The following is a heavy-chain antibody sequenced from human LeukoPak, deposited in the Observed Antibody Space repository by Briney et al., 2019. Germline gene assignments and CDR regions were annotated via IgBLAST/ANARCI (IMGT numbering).Heavy chain of an antibody. CDR3: TTIRPRY. CDR1: GFTFRSYW. V-gene: IGHV3-74*01. D-gene: IGHD5-12*01. Sequence: GGSLRLSCAASGFTFRSYWRHWVRQVPGKGLVWVSRIKDGGTTTDYADSVKGRFTISRDDAKNTLYLQMNSLRAEDTAVYYCTTIRPRYWGQGTLVTVSP. J-gene: IGHJ4*02. CDR2: IKDGGTTT.